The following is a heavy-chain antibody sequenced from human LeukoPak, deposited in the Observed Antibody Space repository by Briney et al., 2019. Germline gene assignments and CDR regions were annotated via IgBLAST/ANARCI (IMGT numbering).Heavy chain of an antibody. V-gene: IGHV3-30-3*01. Sequence: GRSLRLSCAASGFTFSSYAMHWVRQAPGKGLERVAVISYDGSNKYYADSVKGRFTISRDNSKNTLYLQMNSLRAEDTAVYYCARVGGMRAYYYYGMDVWGKGTTVTVSS. CDR2: ISYDGSNK. J-gene: IGHJ6*04. CDR1: GFTFSSYA. CDR3: ARVGGMRAYYYYGMDV. D-gene: IGHD3-16*01.